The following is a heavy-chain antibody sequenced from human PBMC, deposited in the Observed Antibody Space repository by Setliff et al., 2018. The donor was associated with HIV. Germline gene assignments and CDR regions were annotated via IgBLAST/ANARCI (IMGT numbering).Heavy chain of an antibody. CDR1: GYTFTGYY. J-gene: IGHJ4*02. CDR3: ARKSLTGTIDS. CDR2: IDPDKGDT. D-gene: IGHD1-1*01. Sequence: GASVKVSCKASGYTFTGYYMHWVRQAPGQGLESMGWIDPDKGDTGYAHSFQGRVIMTRDTSTSTAYMELSRLRSDDTAVYYCARKSLTGTIDSWGQGTLVTVSS. V-gene: IGHV1-2*02.